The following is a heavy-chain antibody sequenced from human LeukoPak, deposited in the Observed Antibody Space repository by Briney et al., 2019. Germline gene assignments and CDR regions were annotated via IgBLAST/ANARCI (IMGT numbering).Heavy chain of an antibody. J-gene: IGHJ4*02. CDR2: ISWNSGSI. CDR1: GFTFDDYG. Sequence: GGSLRLSCAASGFTFDDYGMSWVRQAPGKGLEWVSGISWNSGSIGYADSVKGRFTISRDNAKNSLYLQMNSLRAEDMALYYCAKDASGSYGHFDYWGQGTLVTVSS. CDR3: AKDASGSYGHFDY. V-gene: IGHV3-9*03. D-gene: IGHD1-26*01.